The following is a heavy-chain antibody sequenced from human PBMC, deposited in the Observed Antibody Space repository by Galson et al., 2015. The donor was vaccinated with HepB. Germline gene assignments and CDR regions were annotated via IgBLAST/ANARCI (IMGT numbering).Heavy chain of an antibody. CDR3: ARDLYSNSYYYYYMDV. Sequence: SVKVSCKASGYTFTSYAMHWVRQAPGQRLEWMGWINAGNGNTKYSQKFQGRVTITRDTSASTAYMELSSLRSEDTAVYYCARDLYSNSYYYYYMDVWGKGTTVTVSS. V-gene: IGHV1-3*01. D-gene: IGHD4-11*01. CDR1: GYTFTSYA. J-gene: IGHJ6*03. CDR2: INAGNGNT.